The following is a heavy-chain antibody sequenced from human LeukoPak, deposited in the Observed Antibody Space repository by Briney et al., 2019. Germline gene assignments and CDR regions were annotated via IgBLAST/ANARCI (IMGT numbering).Heavy chain of an antibody. J-gene: IGHJ4*02. Sequence: PGGSLRLSCSASGFTFSSYAMHWVRQAPGKGLEYVSAISSSGGSTYYADSVKGRFTISKDNSKTPLYLQMSSLRAEDTALYYCVKDRGDYVCGSYHYFDYWGQGTLVTVSS. V-gene: IGHV3-64D*06. CDR3: VKDRGDYVCGSYHYFDY. CDR1: GFTFSSYA. D-gene: IGHD3-16*02. CDR2: ISSSGGST.